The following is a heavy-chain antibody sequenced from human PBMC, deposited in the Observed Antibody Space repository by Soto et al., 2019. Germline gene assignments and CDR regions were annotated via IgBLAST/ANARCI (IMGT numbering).Heavy chain of an antibody. D-gene: IGHD2-15*01. CDR2: IYHSGIT. CDR1: GGSISSSNW. Sequence: QVQLQESGPGLVKPSGTLSLTCAVSGGSISSSNWWSWVRQPPGKGLEWIGEIYHSGITNYNPSLKSRVTISVDKSKNQFSLKLSSVTAADTAVYYCARDTKYCSGGSCDDFDIWGQGTMVTVSS. J-gene: IGHJ3*02. V-gene: IGHV4-4*02. CDR3: ARDTKYCSGGSCDDFDI.